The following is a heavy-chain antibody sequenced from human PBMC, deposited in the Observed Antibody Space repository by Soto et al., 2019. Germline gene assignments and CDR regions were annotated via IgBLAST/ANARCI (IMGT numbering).Heavy chain of an antibody. Sequence: QVQLVQAGAEVKKPGSSVKVSCKASGGTFSSYAISWVRQAPGQGLEWMGGIIPIFGTADYAQKFQGRVTITADDSTSTAYMELSSLSSEATAVYYCASHYDTGVYYYRGLNYWGQGTLVTVSS. CDR1: GGTFSSYA. D-gene: IGHD3-22*01. CDR2: IIPIFGTA. CDR3: ASHYDTGVYYYRGLNY. J-gene: IGHJ4*02. V-gene: IGHV1-69*12.